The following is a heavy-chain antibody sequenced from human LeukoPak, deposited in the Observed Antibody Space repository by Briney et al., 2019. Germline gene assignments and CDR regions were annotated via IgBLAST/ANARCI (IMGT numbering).Heavy chain of an antibody. J-gene: IGHJ4*02. CDR1: GGTFSSYA. CDR3: ARVARSGSWYDTPFDY. V-gene: IGHV1-69*13. CDR2: IIPIFGTA. Sequence: ASVKVSCKASGGTFSSYAISWVRQAPGQGLEWMGGIIPIFGTANYAQKFQGRVTITADESTSTAYMELSSLGSEDTAVYYCARVARSGSWYDTPFDYWGQGTLVTVSS. D-gene: IGHD6-13*01.